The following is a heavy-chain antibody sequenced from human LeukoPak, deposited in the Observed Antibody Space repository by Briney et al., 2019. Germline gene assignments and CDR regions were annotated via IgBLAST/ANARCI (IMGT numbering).Heavy chain of an antibody. J-gene: IGHJ6*03. CDR1: GFTFSSYS. D-gene: IGHD1-26*01. Sequence: GGSLRLSCAASGFTFSSYSMNWVRQAPGKGLEWVSYISSSSSTIYYADSVKGRFTISRDNAKNSLYLQMNSLRAEDTALHYCAKDAGGYYYYYMGVWGKGTTVTISS. V-gene: IGHV3-48*01. CDR2: ISSSSSTI. CDR3: AKDAGGYYYYYMGV.